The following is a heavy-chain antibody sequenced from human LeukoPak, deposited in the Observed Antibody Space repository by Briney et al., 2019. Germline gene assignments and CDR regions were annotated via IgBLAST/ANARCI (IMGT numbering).Heavy chain of an antibody. J-gene: IGHJ4*02. Sequence: GGSLRLSCTASGFTFRNNAMSWVRQSPGKGLEWVSTVSGGGVSTYYADSVKGRFTISRDNAKNSLYLQMNSLRAEDTAVYYCATPYLAALTYWGQGTLVTVSS. CDR2: VSGGGVST. D-gene: IGHD6-6*01. CDR1: GFTFRNNA. CDR3: ATPYLAALTY. V-gene: IGHV3-23*01.